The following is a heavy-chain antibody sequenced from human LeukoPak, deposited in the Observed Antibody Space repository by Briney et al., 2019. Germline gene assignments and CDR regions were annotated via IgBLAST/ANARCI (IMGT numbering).Heavy chain of an antibody. J-gene: IGHJ4*02. V-gene: IGHV3-30-3*01. CDR1: GFTFSSYA. CDR2: ISYDGSNK. D-gene: IGHD3-10*01. CDR3: ARDSGSGSYYNVKTDY. Sequence: PGGSLRLSCAASGFTFSSYAMNWVRQAPGKGLEWVAIISYDGSNKYYADSVKGRFTISRDNSKNTLYLQMNSLRAEDTAVYYCARDSGSGSYYNVKTDYWGQGTLVTVSS.